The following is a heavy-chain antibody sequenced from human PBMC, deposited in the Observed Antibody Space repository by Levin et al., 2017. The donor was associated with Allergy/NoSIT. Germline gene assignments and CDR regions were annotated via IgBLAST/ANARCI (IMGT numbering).Heavy chain of an antibody. V-gene: IGHV3-21*01. J-gene: IGHJ6*02. CDR1: GFDFHIYI. D-gene: IGHD1/OR15-1a*01. CDR2: ITTGSNYK. CDR3: ASRHPLTGTTHFSDQDGMDV. Sequence: GGSLRLSCEASGFDFHIYIMNWVRQAPGKGLEWLSSITTGSNYKYYIDSLRGRFVISRDNGRNSLYLQMNSLRDEVTAAYYCASRHPLTGTTHFSDQDGMDVWGQGTTVTVSS.